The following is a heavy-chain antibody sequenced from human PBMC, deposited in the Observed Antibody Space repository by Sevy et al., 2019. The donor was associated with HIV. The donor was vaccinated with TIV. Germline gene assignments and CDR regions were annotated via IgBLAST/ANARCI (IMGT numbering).Heavy chain of an antibody. D-gene: IGHD3-22*01. CDR3: SRDRYSHDRRGYHYYYMDV. V-gene: IGHV6-1*01. CDR2: TYYRSKWYT. CDR1: GDSVSSNKTS. J-gene: IGHJ6*03. Sequence: KQSQTLSLTCAISGDSVSSNKTSWNWIRQSPSRGLEWLGRTYYRSKWYTDYAESVQGRIIINPDTSKNRISLQLNSVTPEDTAVYFCSRDRYSHDRRGYHYYYMDVWGKRTTVTVSS.